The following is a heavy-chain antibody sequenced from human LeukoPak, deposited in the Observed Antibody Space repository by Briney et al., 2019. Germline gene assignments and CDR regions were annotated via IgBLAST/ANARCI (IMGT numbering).Heavy chain of an antibody. V-gene: IGHV4-59*08. CDR3: ARHEAPGHFDL. CDR1: GGSISSYY. Sequence: SETLSLTCTVSGGSISSYYWSWIRQPPGKGLEWIGYIYYSGSTNYNPSLKSRVTISVDTSKNQFSLKLSSATAADTAVYYCARHEAPGHFDLWGRGTLVTVSS. J-gene: IGHJ2*01. CDR2: IYYSGST.